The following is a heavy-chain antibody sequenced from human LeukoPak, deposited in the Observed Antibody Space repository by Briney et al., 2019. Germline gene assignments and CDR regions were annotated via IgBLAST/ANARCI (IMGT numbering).Heavy chain of an antibody. CDR3: ATDRVHIRQTGYYFDY. D-gene: IGHD3-9*01. V-gene: IGHV1-69*04. CDR2: IIPILGIA. J-gene: IGHJ4*02. CDR1: GGTFSSYT. Sequence: GASVKVSCKASGGTFSSYTISWVRQAPGQGLEWMGRIIPILGIANYAQKFQGRVTITADKSTSTAYMELSSLRSEDTAVYYCATDRVHIRQTGYYFDYWGQGTLVTVSS.